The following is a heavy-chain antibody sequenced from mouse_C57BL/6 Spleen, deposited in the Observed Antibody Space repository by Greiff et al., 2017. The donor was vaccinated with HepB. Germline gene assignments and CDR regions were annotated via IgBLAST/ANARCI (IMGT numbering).Heavy chain of an antibody. V-gene: IGHV14-4*01. CDR3: TRLLRVDY. CDR1: GFNIKDDY. D-gene: IGHD2-3*01. Sequence: EVKVVESGAELVRPGASVKLSCTASGFNIKDDYMHWVKQRPEQGLEWIGWIDPENGDTEYASKFQGKATITADTSSNTAYLQLSSLTSEDTAVYYCTRLLRVDYWGQGTSVTVSS. J-gene: IGHJ4*01. CDR2: IDPENGDT.